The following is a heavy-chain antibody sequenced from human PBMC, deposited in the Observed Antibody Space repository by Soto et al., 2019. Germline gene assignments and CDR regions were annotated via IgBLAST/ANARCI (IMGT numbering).Heavy chain of an antibody. D-gene: IGHD1-1*01. J-gene: IGHJ4*02. CDR2: ISYDGSNK. V-gene: IGHV3-30-3*01. CDR3: ARDLLGIPGYYFDY. Sequence: PGGSLRLSCAASGFTFSSYAMHWVRQAPGKGLEWVAVISYDGSNKYYADSVKGRFTISRDNSKNTLYLQMNSLRAEDTAVYYCARDLLGIPGYYFDYWGQGTLVTVSS. CDR1: GFTFSSYA.